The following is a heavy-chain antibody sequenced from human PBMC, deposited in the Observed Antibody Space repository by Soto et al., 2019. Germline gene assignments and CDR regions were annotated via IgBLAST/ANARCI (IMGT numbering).Heavy chain of an antibody. J-gene: IGHJ4*02. CDR2: IRLDVNNK. D-gene: IGHD2-21*01. CDR3: ARDSVWTFDY. Sequence: QVQLVESGGGVVQPGTSLRLSCAASGFTFRNYGMHWVRQAPGKGLERVVIIRLDVNNKYYEDSVKGRFTISRDNSKNTLYLQMNSLRAEDTAVYYCARDSVWTFDYWGQGTLVTVSS. V-gene: IGHV3-33*01. CDR1: GFTFRNYG.